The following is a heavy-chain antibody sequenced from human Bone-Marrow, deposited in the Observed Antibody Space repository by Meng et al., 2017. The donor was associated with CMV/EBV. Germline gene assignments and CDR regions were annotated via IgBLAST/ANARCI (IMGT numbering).Heavy chain of an antibody. CDR3: ERVSYYDDISGYYSWSVDY. CDR1: GFTFSSYS. CDR2: ISSSSSYI. D-gene: IGHD3-22*01. V-gene: IGHV3-21*01. Sequence: GGSLRLSCAASGFTFSSYSMNWVRQAPGKGLEWVSSISSSSSYIYYADSVKGRFTISRDNAKNSLYLQMTSLRATDTAFYYSERVSYYDDISGYYSWSVDYWGQGTLVTVSS. J-gene: IGHJ4*02.